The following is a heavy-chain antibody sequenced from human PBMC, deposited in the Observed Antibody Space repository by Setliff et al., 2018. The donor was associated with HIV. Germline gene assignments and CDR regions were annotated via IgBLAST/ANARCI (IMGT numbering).Heavy chain of an antibody. Sequence: GASVKVSCKPSGYTFTTYGLSWVRQAPGQGLEWMGWISTYSDETSYSQNLQGRLTMTTDTSTGTAYMELRSLRSDDTAVYYCARDLRWLRIRFSDAFDIWGQGTMVTVSS. V-gene: IGHV1-18*01. D-gene: IGHD5-12*01. CDR3: ARDLRWLRIRFSDAFDI. J-gene: IGHJ3*02. CDR2: ISTYSDET. CDR1: GYTFTTYG.